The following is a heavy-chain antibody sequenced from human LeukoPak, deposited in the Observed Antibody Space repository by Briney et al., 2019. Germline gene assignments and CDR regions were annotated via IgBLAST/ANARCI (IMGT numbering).Heavy chain of an antibody. D-gene: IGHD3-22*01. CDR3: ARDKDYDSSGTPFDY. J-gene: IGHJ4*02. CDR2: ISSSSSYI. CDR1: GFTFSSNS. V-gene: IGHV3-21*01. Sequence: GGSLRLSCAASGFTFSSNSMNWVRQAPGKGLEWVSSISSSSSYIYYADSVKGRFTISRDNAKNSLYLQMNSLRAEDTAVYYCARDKDYDSSGTPFDYWGQGTLVTVSS.